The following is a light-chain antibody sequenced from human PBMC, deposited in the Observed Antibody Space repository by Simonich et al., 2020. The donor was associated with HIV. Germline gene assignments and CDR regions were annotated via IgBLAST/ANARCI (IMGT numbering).Light chain of an antibody. J-gene: IGKJ2*01. CDR3: QQYNNWPPGT. V-gene: IGKV3-15*01. CDR2: GAS. Sequence: EVVMTQSPATLSVSPGERATLSCRASQSVSSNLAWYQQMPGQAPRLLIYGASTRATGIPARFRGSGSGTDFTLTISSLEPEDFAVYYCQQYNNWPPGTFGQGTKLEIK. CDR1: QSVSSN.